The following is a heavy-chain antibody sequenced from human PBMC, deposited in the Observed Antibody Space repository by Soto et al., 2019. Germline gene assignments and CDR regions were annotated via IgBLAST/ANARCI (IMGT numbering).Heavy chain of an antibody. CDR2: ITSSSSYI. J-gene: IGHJ4*02. CDR1: GFTFSSYD. D-gene: IGHD5-12*01. V-gene: IGHV3-21*01. Sequence: GGSLRLSCAASGFTFSSYDMNWVRQAPGRGLECVSSITSSSSYIYYADSVKGRFTISRDNAKNSLYLQMSSLRAEDTALYYCARAGSGYDWGYFDYWGQATLVTVSS. CDR3: ARAGSGYDWGYFDY.